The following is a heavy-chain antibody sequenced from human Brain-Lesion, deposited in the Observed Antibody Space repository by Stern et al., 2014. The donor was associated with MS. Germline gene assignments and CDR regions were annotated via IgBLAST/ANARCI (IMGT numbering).Heavy chain of an antibody. V-gene: IGHV3-30*18. Sequence: QVQLVQSGGGVVQPGRPLRLSCVASGFTFGSCSMHWVRQTPGKGLEWMAGVSYDGINKYYADSLKGHFTISRDNSQNTLYMQMSSLRPEDTAVYYCAKDRQYLTYFFDHWGQGSLVTVSS. J-gene: IGHJ5*02. CDR2: VSYDGINK. CDR3: AKDRQYLTYFFDH. CDR1: GFTFGSCS. D-gene: IGHD2/OR15-2a*01.